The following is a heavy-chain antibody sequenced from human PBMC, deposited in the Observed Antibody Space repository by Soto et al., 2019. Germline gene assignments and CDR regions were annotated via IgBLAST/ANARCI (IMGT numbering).Heavy chain of an antibody. V-gene: IGHV4-61*01. Sequence: PSETLSLTCTVSGGSVSSSYYYWSCIRQPPGKGLEWIGYIYYSGSTNYNPSLKSRVTMSIDTSKNQFSLKLCSVTAADTAVYYCATGSSGWYVDFDYWGQGALVTVSS. CDR1: GGSVSSSYYY. CDR3: ATGSSGWYVDFDY. D-gene: IGHD6-19*01. CDR2: IYYSGST. J-gene: IGHJ4*02.